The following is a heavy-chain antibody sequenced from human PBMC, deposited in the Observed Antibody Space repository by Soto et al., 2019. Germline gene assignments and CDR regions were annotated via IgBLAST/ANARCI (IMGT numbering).Heavy chain of an antibody. D-gene: IGHD3-10*01. CDR2: INPNSGGT. CDR1: GYTFTGYY. V-gene: IGHV1-2*04. CDR3: ARVTGGYYYYGMDV. J-gene: IGHJ6*02. Sequence: ASVKVSCKASGYTFTGYYMHWVRQAPGQGLEWMGWINPNSGGTNYAQKFQGWVTMARDTSISTAYMELSRLRSDDTAVYYCARVTGGYYYYGMDVWGQGTTVTVSS.